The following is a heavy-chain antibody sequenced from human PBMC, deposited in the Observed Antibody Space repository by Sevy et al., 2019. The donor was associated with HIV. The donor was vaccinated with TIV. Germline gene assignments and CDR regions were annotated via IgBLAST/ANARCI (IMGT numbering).Heavy chain of an antibody. D-gene: IGHD6-13*01. CDR1: GRTFSNYA. Sequence: ASVKVSCKASGRTFSNYAISWVRQAPGQGLEWMGGIIPMFSTANYVQKFQGRVTITADESTSTAYMELSSLRSEDTAVYYCAKSISWYASFDSWGQGTLVTVSS. J-gene: IGHJ4*02. CDR2: IIPMFSTA. V-gene: IGHV1-69*13. CDR3: AKSISWYASFDS.